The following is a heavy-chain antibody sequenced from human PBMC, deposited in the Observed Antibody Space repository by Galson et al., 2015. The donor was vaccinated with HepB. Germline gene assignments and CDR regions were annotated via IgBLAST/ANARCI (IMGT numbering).Heavy chain of an antibody. J-gene: IGHJ3*02. D-gene: IGHD3-22*01. CDR3: ARDYDSAPGLSPGTAAQGAFDI. CDR2: INPNSGGT. V-gene: IGHV1-2*04. CDR1: GYTFTGYY. Sequence: SVKVSCKASGYTFTGYYMHWVRQAPGQGLEWMGWINPNSGGTNYAQKFQGWVTMTRDTSISTAYMELSRLRSDDTAVYYCARDYDSAPGLSPGTAAQGAFDIWGQGTMVTVSS.